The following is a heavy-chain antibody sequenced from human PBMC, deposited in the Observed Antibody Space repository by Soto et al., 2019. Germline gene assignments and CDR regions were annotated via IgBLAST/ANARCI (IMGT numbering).Heavy chain of an antibody. J-gene: IGHJ6*02. D-gene: IGHD2-21*02. CDR1: GFTFSDYY. V-gene: IGHV3-11*01. CDR3: AKELVVTEAYYYYGMDV. Sequence: GVLRLSCAASGFTFSDYYMSWIRQAPGKGLEWVSYISSSGSSTYYADSVKGRFTISRDNSKNTLYLQMNSLRAEDTAVYYCAKELVVTEAYYYYGMDVWGQGTTVTVSS. CDR2: ISSSGSST.